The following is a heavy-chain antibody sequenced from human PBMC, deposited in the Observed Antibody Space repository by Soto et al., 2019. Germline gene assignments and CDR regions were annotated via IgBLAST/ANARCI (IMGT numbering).Heavy chain of an antibody. J-gene: IGHJ6*02. V-gene: IGHV1-69*06. CDR3: ARTYYYDSSGYWPYYYGMDV. D-gene: IGHD3-22*01. CDR1: PGAFSSCA. Sequence: SLKVHCKASPGAFSSCAITCVRQAPDHGLELMGGIIPIFGTANYAQKFQGRVTITADKSTSTAYMELSSLRSEDTAVYYCARTYYYDSSGYWPYYYGMDVWGQGTKVTVSS. CDR2: IIPIFGTA.